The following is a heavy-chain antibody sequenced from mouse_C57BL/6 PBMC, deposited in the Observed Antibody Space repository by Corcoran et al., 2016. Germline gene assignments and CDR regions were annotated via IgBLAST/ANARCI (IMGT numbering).Heavy chain of an antibody. CDR3: ARCNYYDYDGALNWYFDV. CDR1: GYTFTTYG. Sequence: QIQLVQSGPELKKPGETVKISCKASGYTFTTYGMSWVKQAPGKGLKWMGWINTYSGVPTYADDFKGRFAFSLETSASTAYLQINNLKNEDTATYFCARCNYYDYDGALNWYFDVWGTGTTVTVSS. CDR2: INTYSGVP. V-gene: IGHV9-3*01. D-gene: IGHD2-4*01. J-gene: IGHJ1*03.